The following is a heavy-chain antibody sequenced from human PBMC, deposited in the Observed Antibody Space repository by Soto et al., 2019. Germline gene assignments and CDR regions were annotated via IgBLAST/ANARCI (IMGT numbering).Heavy chain of an antibody. J-gene: IGHJ6*03. CDR1: GFTFSSYA. V-gene: IGHV3-23*01. D-gene: IGHD3-10*01. CDR2: ISGSGGST. Sequence: PGGSLRLSCAASGFTFSSYAMSWVRQAPGKGLEWVSAISGSGGSTYYADSVKGRFTISRDNSKNTLYLQMNSLRAEDTAVYYCAKAVRGVSRYYYYMDVWGKGTTVTVSS. CDR3: AKAVRGVSRYYYYMDV.